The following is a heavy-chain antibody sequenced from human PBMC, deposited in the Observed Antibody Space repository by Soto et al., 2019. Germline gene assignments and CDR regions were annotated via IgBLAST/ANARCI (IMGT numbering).Heavy chain of an antibody. V-gene: IGHV1-3*01. CDR1: GYTFTNYA. Sequence: ASVKVSCKASGYTFTNYAMHWVRQAPGQRFEWMGWINAGNGNTKYSQKFQGRVTITRDTSASTAYMELNSLRAEDTAVYYCAREYYYDSSGYYVPLDYWGQGTLVTVSS. CDR3: AREYYYDSSGYYVPLDY. J-gene: IGHJ4*02. D-gene: IGHD3-22*01. CDR2: INAGNGNT.